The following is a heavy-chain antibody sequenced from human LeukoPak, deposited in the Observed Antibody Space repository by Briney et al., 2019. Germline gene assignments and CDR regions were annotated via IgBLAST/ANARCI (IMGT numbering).Heavy chain of an antibody. J-gene: IGHJ1*01. Sequence: ASVKVSCKASGYTFTSYYMHWVRQAPGQGLEWMGIINPSGGSTSYAQKFQGRVTMTRDMSTSTVYMELSSLRSEDTAVYYCARDDSSGFEYFQHWGQGTLVTVSS. CDR3: ARDDSSGFEYFQH. CDR2: INPSGGST. CDR1: GYTFTSYY. V-gene: IGHV1-46*01. D-gene: IGHD3-22*01.